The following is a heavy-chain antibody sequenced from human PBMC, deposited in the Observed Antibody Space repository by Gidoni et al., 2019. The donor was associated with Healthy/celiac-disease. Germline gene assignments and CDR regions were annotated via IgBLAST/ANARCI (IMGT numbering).Heavy chain of an antibody. CDR2: IWDDGSNK. V-gene: IGHV3-33*01. CDR3: AREGVEGATYYYYGMDV. CDR1: GFTFSSYG. Sequence: QVQLVESGGGVVPPGRSLRLSCAASGFTFSSYGMHWVRQAPGKGLEWVAVIWDDGSNKYYADSVKGRFTISRDNSKNTLYLQMNSLRAEDTAVYYCAREGVEGATYYYYGMDVWGQGTTVTVSS. D-gene: IGHD1-26*01. J-gene: IGHJ6*02.